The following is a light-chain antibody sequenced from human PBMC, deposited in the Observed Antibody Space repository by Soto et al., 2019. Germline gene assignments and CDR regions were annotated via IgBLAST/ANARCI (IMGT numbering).Light chain of an antibody. V-gene: IGKV3-15*01. CDR1: QSISNN. CDR2: AAS. J-gene: IGKJ2*02. Sequence: EIVMTQSPATLSVSPGERATLSCRASQSISNNVAWYQQKPGQAPRLLISAASTRATGIPARFSGSGSGTEFILPISSLQSEDFAVYYCQQYHDWPPSTFGQGTKLEIK. CDR3: QQYHDWPPST.